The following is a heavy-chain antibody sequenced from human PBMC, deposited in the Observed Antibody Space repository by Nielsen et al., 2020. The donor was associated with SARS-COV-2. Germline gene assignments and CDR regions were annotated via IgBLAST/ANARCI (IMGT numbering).Heavy chain of an antibody. V-gene: IGHV4-30-4*01. CDR3: ARDAYGDSSFYSYGLDV. Sequence: SETLSLTCSVSGDSISGSDYYWTWIRQPPGKGLEWIGYIYYSGYTSYNPSLKSRVTISVDTSENQFSLELRSVTAADTAVYYCARDAYGDSSFYSYGLDVWGQGTTAAVSS. CDR2: IYYSGYT. CDR1: GDSISGSDYY. D-gene: IGHD4-17*01. J-gene: IGHJ6*02.